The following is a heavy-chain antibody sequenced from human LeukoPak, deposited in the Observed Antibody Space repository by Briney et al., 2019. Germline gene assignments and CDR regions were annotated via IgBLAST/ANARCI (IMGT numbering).Heavy chain of an antibody. Sequence: SGTLSLTCAVYGGPFSGYYWSWIRQPPGKGLEWIGEINDSGSANYNPSLKSRVTISVDMSKNQFSLKLSSVTAADTAVYYCARARGDYYDSSGYYSAFDYWGQGTLVTVSS. CDR2: INDSGSA. D-gene: IGHD3-22*01. J-gene: IGHJ4*02. V-gene: IGHV4-34*01. CDR1: GGPFSGYY. CDR3: ARARGDYYDSSGYYSAFDY.